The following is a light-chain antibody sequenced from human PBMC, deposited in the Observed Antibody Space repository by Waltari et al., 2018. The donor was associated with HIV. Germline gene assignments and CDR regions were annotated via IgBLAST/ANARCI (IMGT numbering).Light chain of an antibody. J-gene: IGLJ3*02. CDR2: KDR. CDR3: QAWDGSNGV. Sequence: SYELTQPPSVSVSPGPTASITCSGDKLEAKYVCWYQQKPGQSPGLVLYKDRERPSGIPQRFSGSNSGNTATLTISGTQATDEADYFCQAWDGSNGVFGGGTKLTVL. V-gene: IGLV3-1*01. CDR1: KLEAKY.